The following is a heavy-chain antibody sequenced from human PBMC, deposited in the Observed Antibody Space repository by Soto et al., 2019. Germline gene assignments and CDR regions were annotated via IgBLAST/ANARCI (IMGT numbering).Heavy chain of an antibody. V-gene: IGHV4-59*01. CDR2: VHYSGST. CDR3: ARGKIVGP. CDR1: GGSISTYY. D-gene: IGHD3-16*02. Sequence: SETLSLTCTVSGGSISTYYWSWIRQPPGKGLEWVGYVHYSGSTTYNPSLKSRVIMSVDTSKNQFSLKLSSVTAADTAVYYCARGKIVGPWGQGTLVTVSS. J-gene: IGHJ5*02.